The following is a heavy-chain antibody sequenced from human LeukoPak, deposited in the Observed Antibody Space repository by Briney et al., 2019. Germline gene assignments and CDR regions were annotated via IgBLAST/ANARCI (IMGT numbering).Heavy chain of an antibody. Sequence: GGSLRLSCAASGFTFSSYWMSWVRQAPGKGLEWVANIKQDGSEKYYVDSVKGRFTISRDNAKNSLYLQVNSLRAEDTAVYYCAREAALIVATSGGFDYWGQGTLVTVSS. V-gene: IGHV3-7*01. J-gene: IGHJ4*02. CDR3: AREAALIVATSGGFDY. CDR2: IKQDGSEK. D-gene: IGHD5-12*01. CDR1: GFTFSSYW.